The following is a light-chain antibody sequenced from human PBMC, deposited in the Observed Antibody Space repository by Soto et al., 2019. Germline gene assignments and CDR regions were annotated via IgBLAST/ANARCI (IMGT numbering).Light chain of an antibody. J-gene: IGKJ1*01. V-gene: IGKV1-39*01. CDR2: AAS. Sequence: DIQMTQGPASLSASVCDRVTITCRASQSISNSLNWYQQKSGTAPKLLIYAASTLHTGVPSRFSGRGSGTDFTLTISRLEPEDFAVYYCQQYGSSPQTFGQGTKVDIK. CDR1: QSISNS. CDR3: QQYGSSPQT.